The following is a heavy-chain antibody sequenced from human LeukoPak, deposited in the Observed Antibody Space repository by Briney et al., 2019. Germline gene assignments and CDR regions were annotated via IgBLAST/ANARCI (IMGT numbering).Heavy chain of an antibody. Sequence: GGSLRLSCAASGFTFSNAWMSWVRQAPGKGLEWVCRIKSKTDGETIDYAAPVKGRFTISRDDSQNTLYLQMNSLRTEDTAVYYCTTTVGYTGYDWGYWGQGTLVTVSS. CDR1: GFTFSNAW. J-gene: IGHJ4*02. V-gene: IGHV3-15*01. CDR2: IKSKTDGETI. D-gene: IGHD5-12*01. CDR3: TTTVGYTGYDWGY.